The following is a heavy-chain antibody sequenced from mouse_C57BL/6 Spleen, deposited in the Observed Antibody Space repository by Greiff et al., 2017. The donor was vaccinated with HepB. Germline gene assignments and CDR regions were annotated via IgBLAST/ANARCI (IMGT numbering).Heavy chain of an antibody. D-gene: IGHD1-1*01. CDR1: GFTFSDYG. CDR2: ISSGSSTI. V-gene: IGHV5-17*01. J-gene: IGHJ2*01. Sequence: EVNLVESGGGLVKPGGSLKLSCAASGFTFSDYGMHWVRQAPEKGLEWVAYISSGSSTIYYADTVKGRFTISRDNAKNTLFLQMTSLRSEDTAMYYCARITTVVATFDYWGQGTTLTVSS. CDR3: ARITTVVATFDY.